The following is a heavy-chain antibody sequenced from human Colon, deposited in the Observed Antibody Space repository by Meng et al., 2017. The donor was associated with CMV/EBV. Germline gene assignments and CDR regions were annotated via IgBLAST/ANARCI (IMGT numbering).Heavy chain of an antibody. V-gene: IGHV3-9*01. D-gene: IGHD2-8*02. CDR1: GFTFDDHA. CDR3: AKDKGVGYARGGMDV. J-gene: IGHJ6*02. CDR2: INWNSGSI. Sequence: SLKISCAASGFTFDDHAMHWVRQVPGKGLEWVAVINWNSGSIGYADSVKGRFTVSRDHAENSLYLQMNSLRAEDTAMYYCAKDKGVGYARGGMDVWGQGTTVTVSS.